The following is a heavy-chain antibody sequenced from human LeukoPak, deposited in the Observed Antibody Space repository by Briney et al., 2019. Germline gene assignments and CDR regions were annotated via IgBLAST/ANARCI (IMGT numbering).Heavy chain of an antibody. D-gene: IGHD3-22*01. CDR3: ARGIPDYSDSSGLGY. J-gene: IGHJ4*02. CDR2: INHSGST. V-gene: IGHV4-34*01. Sequence: SETLSLTCAVYGGSFSGYYWSWIRQPPGKGLEWIGEINHSGSTKYNPSLKSRVTISVDTSKDQLSLKLSSVTAADTAVYYCARGIPDYSDSSGLGYWGQGTLVTVSS. CDR1: GGSFSGYY.